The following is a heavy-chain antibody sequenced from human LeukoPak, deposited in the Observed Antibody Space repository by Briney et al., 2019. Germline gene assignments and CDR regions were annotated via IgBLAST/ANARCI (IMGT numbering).Heavy chain of an antibody. CDR1: GFTFSSFW. D-gene: IGHD2-2*02. V-gene: IGHV3-7*05. Sequence: GGSLRLSCAASGFTFSSFWMSWVRQAPGKGLEWVANIKRDGGDKYYVDSVKGRFSISRDNAKSSLYLHMNSLRAEDTAVYYCARGDEYTTSPWGQGTLVTVSS. CDR2: IKRDGGDK. J-gene: IGHJ4*02. CDR3: ARGDEYTTSP.